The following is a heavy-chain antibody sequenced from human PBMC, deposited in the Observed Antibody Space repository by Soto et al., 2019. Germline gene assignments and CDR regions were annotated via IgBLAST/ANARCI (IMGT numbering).Heavy chain of an antibody. Sequence: SETLSLTCAVSGVSISSGNWWTWVRQSPRKGLEYIGEIFHDGTANYYSSFGRRVAMSVDKSKNRFSLRLTSVTAADTAIYYCARLVYDTRLNYLYFDFWGQGALVTVSS. J-gene: IGHJ4*02. D-gene: IGHD3-16*01. CDR3: ARLVYDTRLNYLYFDF. CDR2: IFHDGTA. V-gene: IGHV4-4*02. CDR1: GVSISSGNW.